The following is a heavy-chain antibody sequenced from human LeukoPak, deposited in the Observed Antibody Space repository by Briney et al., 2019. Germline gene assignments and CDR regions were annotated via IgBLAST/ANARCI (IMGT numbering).Heavy chain of an antibody. D-gene: IGHD3-10*01. V-gene: IGHV3-74*01. CDR1: GFTFSNYW. CDR3: AREAMVRGACFDY. Sequence: QPGGSLRLSCAASGFTFSNYWMSWVRQAPGKGLVWVSRINSDGSSTSYADSVKGRFTISRDNAKNTLYLQMNSLRAEDTAVYYCAREAMVRGACFDYWGQGTLVTVPS. J-gene: IGHJ4*02. CDR2: INSDGSST.